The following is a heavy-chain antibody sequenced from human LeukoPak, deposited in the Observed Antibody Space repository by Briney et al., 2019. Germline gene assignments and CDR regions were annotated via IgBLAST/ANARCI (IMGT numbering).Heavy chain of an antibody. V-gene: IGHV3-74*01. CDR1: GFTFSSYW. J-gene: IGHJ4*02. CDR3: ARGYCSGGSCPGY. CDR2: INSDGSST. D-gene: IGHD2-15*01. Sequence: GGSLRLSCAASGFTFSSYWMHWVRRAPGKGLVWVSRINSDGSSTSYADSVKGRFTISRDNAKNTLYLQMNSLRAEDTAVYYGARGYCSGGSCPGYWGQGTLVTVSS.